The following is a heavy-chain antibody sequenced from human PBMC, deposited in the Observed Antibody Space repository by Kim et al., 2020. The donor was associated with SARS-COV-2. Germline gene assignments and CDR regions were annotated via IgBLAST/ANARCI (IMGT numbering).Heavy chain of an antibody. CDR3: ATLTYGDYSYYYYMDV. CDR2: IYYSGST. V-gene: IGHV4-39*01. J-gene: IGHJ6*03. CDR1: GGSISSSSYY. Sequence: SETLSLTCTVSGGSISSSSYYWGWIRQPPGKGLEWIGSIYYSGSTYYNPSLKSRVTISVDTSKNQFSLKLSSVTAADTAVYYCATLTYGDYSYYYYMDVWGKGTTVTVSS. D-gene: IGHD4-17*01.